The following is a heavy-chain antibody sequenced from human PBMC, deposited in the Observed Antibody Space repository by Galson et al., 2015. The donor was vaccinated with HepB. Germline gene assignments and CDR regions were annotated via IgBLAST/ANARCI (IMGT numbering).Heavy chain of an antibody. Sequence: ETLSLTCTVSGGSISSYYWSWIRQPPGKGLEWIGYIYYSGSTNYNPSLKSRVTISVDTSKNQFSLKLSSVTAADTAVYYCARALPYYYDSSGYLLDYWGQGTLVTVSS. CDR3: ARALPYYYDSSGYLLDY. CDR1: GGSISSYY. V-gene: IGHV4-59*12. CDR2: IYYSGST. J-gene: IGHJ4*02. D-gene: IGHD3-22*01.